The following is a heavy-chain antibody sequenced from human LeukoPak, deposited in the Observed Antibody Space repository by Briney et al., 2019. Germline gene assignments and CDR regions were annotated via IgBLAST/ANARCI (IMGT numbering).Heavy chain of an antibody. CDR3: VGPGATTRFDY. CDR1: GGSISSYY. CDR2: IYYSGST. V-gene: IGHV4-59*12. J-gene: IGHJ4*02. D-gene: IGHD1-26*01. Sequence: SETLSLTCTVPGGSISSYYWTWIRQPPGKGLEWIGYIYYSGSTSYNPSLMSRVTFSVDTSRNQFSLKLDSVTAADTAIYYCVGPGATTRFDYWGQGSLVTVSS.